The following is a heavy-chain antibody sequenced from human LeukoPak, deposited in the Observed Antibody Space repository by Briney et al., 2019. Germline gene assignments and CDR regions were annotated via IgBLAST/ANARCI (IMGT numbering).Heavy chain of an antibody. CDR1: GGSIRSYY. CDR3: ARQGGGFWYFDL. D-gene: IGHD6-25*01. Sequence: PSETLSLTCTVSGGSIRSYYWSWIRQPPGKGLEWIGYIYYSGVTNYNPSLKSRVTISADTSKKQFSLKLRSVTAAETAVYYCARQGGGFWYFDLWGRGTLVTVSS. V-gene: IGHV4-59*08. CDR2: IYYSGVT. J-gene: IGHJ2*01.